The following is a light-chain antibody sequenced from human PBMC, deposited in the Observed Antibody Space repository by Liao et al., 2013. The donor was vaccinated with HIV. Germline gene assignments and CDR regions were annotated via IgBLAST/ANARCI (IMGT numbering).Light chain of an antibody. V-gene: IGLV3-21*01. Sequence: SYELTQPPSVSVAPGKTARITCGGNNIGSKSVHWYQQKPGQAPVLLIYYDSDRPSGIPERFSGSNSGNTATLTISRVEAGDEAAYYCQVWDSSSDHPIFGTGTKVTVL. CDR3: QVWDSSSDHPI. CDR1: NIGSKS. CDR2: YDS. J-gene: IGLJ1*01.